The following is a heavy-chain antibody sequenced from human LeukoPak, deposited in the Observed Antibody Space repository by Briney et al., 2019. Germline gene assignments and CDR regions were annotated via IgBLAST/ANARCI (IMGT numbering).Heavy chain of an antibody. CDR1: GFTFSSYE. CDR2: ISSSGSTI. CDR3: ARVGMATITPKQAASFDY. J-gene: IGHJ4*02. Sequence: PGGSLRLSCAASGFTFSSYEMTWVRQAPGKGLEWVSYISSSGSTIYYADSVKGRFTISRDNAKNSLYLQMNSLRAEDTAVYYCARVGMATITPKQAASFDYWGQGTLVTVSS. V-gene: IGHV3-48*03. D-gene: IGHD5-24*01.